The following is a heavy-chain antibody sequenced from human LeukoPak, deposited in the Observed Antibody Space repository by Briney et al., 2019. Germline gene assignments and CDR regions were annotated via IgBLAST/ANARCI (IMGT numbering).Heavy chain of an antibody. CDR1: GYTFTSYD. J-gene: IGHJ4*02. CDR3: ARGHYYDSSGYPIDY. D-gene: IGHD3-22*01. CDR2: MNPNSGNT. V-gene: IGHV1-8*01. Sequence: ASVKDSCKASGYTFTSYDINWVRQATGQGLEWMGWMNPNSGNTGYTQKFQGRVTMTRNTSISTAYMELSSLRSEDTAVYYCARGHYYDSSGYPIDYWGQGTLVTVSS.